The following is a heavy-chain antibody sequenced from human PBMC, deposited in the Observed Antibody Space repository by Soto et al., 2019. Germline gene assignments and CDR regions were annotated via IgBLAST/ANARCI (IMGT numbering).Heavy chain of an antibody. CDR2: IKDDGSER. D-gene: IGHD3-3*01. J-gene: IGHJ4*02. CDR3: ARDVGPVTIFGEALSGYFDF. Sequence: GGSLRLSCAVSGFSFSSYWMSWVRQAPGKGLEWLASIKDDGSERYYLDSVKGRFTISRDNAKDSLSLQMNSLRGEDTAFYYCARDVGPVTIFGEALSGYFDFWGQGTLVTVSS. V-gene: IGHV3-7*03. CDR1: GFSFSSYW.